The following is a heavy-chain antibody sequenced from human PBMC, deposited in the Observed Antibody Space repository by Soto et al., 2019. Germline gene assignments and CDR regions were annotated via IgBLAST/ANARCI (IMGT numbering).Heavy chain of an antibody. CDR3: ARALSSAAGLYFDY. Sequence: SETLSLTCTVSGGSISSYYWSWIRQPAGKGMEWIGRIHTTESTNYNPSLKSRVTMSIDTSNNQFSLKLSSLTAADTAVYYCARALSSAAGLYFDYWGQGTLVTAPQ. J-gene: IGHJ4*02. CDR1: GGSISSYY. V-gene: IGHV4-4*07. CDR2: IHTTEST. D-gene: IGHD6-13*01.